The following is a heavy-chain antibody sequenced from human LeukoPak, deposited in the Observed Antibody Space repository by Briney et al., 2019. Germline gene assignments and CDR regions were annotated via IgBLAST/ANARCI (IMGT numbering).Heavy chain of an antibody. CDR1: GFTFSSYA. D-gene: IGHD3-22*01. CDR2: VSSNGGNR. Sequence: GGSLRLSCSASGFTFSSYAMHWVRQAPGKGLEYVSTVSSNGGNRYYADSVKGRFTISRDNSRNTLYLQMSSLRPADTAVYYCVKGWGPRTFHYDSSSYYPGQFDYWGQGTLVTVSS. V-gene: IGHV3-64D*06. J-gene: IGHJ4*02. CDR3: VKGWGPRTFHYDSSSYYPGQFDY.